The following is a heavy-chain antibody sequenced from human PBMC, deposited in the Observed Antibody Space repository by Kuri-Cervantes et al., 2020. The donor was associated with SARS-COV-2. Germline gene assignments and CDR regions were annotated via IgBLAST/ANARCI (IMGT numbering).Heavy chain of an antibody. J-gene: IGHJ4*02. Sequence: ETLSLTCAASGFTFSSYSMNWVRQAPGKGLEWVSSISSSSSYIYYANSVKGRFTISRDNAKNSLYLQMNSLRAEDTAVYYCAREPTSVGRGCSSTSCYYEVDYWGQGTLVTVSS. CDR1: GFTFSSYS. CDR3: AREPTSVGRGCSSTSCYYEVDY. V-gene: IGHV3-21*01. D-gene: IGHD2-2*01. CDR2: ISSSSSYI.